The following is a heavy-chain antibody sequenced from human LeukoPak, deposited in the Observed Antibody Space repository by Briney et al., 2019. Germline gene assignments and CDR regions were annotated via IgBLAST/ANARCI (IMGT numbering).Heavy chain of an antibody. V-gene: IGHV1-46*01. CDR1: GYTFTSYY. J-gene: IGHJ4*02. Sequence: ASVKVSCKASGYTFTSYYMHWVRQAPRQGLEWMGIINPSGGSTSYAQKFQGRVTMTRDMSTSTVYMELSSLRSEDTAVYYCARDQSYWIEPLNYFDYWGQGTLVTVSS. CDR3: ARDQSYWIEPLNYFDY. D-gene: IGHD2-21*01. CDR2: INPSGGST.